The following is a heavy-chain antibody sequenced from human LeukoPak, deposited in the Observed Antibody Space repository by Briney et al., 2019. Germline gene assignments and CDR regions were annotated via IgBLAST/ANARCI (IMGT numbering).Heavy chain of an antibody. D-gene: IGHD3-16*01. V-gene: IGHV1-24*01. Sequence: GASVKVSCKVSGDRVTEFAMHWVRQGPGKGLEWMGGFDPEDDETVYAQKFQGRVTMTEDSSTDTAYVELSSLRSEDTAVYYCATDLLGLRSFDYWGQGTLVTVSS. CDR1: GDRVTEFA. CDR3: ATDLLGLRSFDY. J-gene: IGHJ4*02. CDR2: FDPEDDET.